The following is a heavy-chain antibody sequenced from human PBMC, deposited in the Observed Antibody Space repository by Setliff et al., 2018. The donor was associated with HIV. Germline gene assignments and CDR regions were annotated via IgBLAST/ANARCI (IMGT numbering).Heavy chain of an antibody. CDR1: GFTFNAYW. V-gene: IGHV3-7*01. CDR3: ARVFGPHDGYVDY. CDR2: INQDGSEK. Sequence: GGSLRLSCATSGFTFNAYWMTWVRLAPGKGLEWVANINQDGSEKNHVDSVKGRFTISRDNAKNTLYLQINSLRAEDTAVYYCARVFGPHDGYVDYWGQGTLVTVSS. J-gene: IGHJ4*02. D-gene: IGHD2-8*01.